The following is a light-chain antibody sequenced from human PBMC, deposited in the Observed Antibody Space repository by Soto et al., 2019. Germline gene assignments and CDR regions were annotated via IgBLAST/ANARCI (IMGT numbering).Light chain of an antibody. V-gene: IGKV3D-15*01. CDR1: QTVNNNY. CDR2: GAS. CDR3: QQYNNWPPWT. J-gene: IGKJ1*01. Sequence: DIVLTQSPGTLSLSPGERAILSCRASQTVNNNYLAWCQQEPGQAPRLLIYGASRRATGIPARFSGSGSGTEFTLTISSLQSEDFAVYYCQQYNNWPPWTFGQGTKVEI.